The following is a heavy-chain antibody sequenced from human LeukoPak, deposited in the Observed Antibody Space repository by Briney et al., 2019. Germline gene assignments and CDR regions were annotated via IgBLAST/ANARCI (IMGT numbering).Heavy chain of an antibody. CDR3: LVSWFGYNSTAPGDAFDI. V-gene: IGHV4-31*03. D-gene: IGHD6-19*01. CDR1: GGSISSGGYY. CDR2: IYYSGST. Sequence: SQTLSLTCTVSGGSISSGGYYWSWIRQHPGKGLEWIGYIYYSGSTYYNPSLKSRVTISVDTSKNQFSLKLSSVTAADTAVYYCLVSWFGYNSTAPGDAFDIWGQGTMVTVSS. J-gene: IGHJ3*02.